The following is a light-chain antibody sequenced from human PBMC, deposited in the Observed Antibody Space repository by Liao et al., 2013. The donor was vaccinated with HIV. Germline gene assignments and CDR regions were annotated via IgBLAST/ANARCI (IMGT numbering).Light chain of an antibody. CDR1: KLGDKY. V-gene: IGLV3-1*01. Sequence: SYELTQPPSVSVSPGQTASITCSGDKLGDKYACWYQQKPGQSPVLVIYEDKKRPPGIPERFSGSNSGNTATLTISGTQAVDEADYYCQAWDSNEVIFGGGTKLSVL. CDR3: QAWDSNEVI. J-gene: IGLJ2*01. CDR2: EDK.